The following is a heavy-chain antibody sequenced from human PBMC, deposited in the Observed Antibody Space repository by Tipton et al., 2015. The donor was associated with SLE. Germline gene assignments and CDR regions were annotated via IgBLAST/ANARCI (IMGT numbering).Heavy chain of an antibody. Sequence: TLSLTCAVSGGSISTGGYSWSWIRQPPGKGLEWIGYTYHNGITYYNPSLESRVTISLDRSSNQFSLSLSSVTAADTAVYYCAALYLGDPVSDWGRGILVTVSS. CDR2: TYHNGIT. J-gene: IGHJ4*02. D-gene: IGHD3-10*01. V-gene: IGHV4-30-2*01. CDR1: GGSISTGGYS. CDR3: AALYLGDPVSD.